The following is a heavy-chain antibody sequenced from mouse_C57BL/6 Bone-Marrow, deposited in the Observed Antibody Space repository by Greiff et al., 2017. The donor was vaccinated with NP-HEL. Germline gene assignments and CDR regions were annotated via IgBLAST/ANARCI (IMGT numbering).Heavy chain of an antibody. CDR1: GYTFTSYW. Sequence: QVQLQQPGAELVKPGASVKMSCKASGYTFTSYWITWVKQRPGQGLEWIGDIYPGSGSTNYNEKFKSKATMTVETASSTAYMQLSSLTAEDSAVYYCARSGSIYVYFDYWGQGTTLTVSS. CDR2: IYPGSGST. V-gene: IGHV1-55*01. CDR3: ARSGSIYVYFDY. J-gene: IGHJ2*01. D-gene: IGHD1-1*01.